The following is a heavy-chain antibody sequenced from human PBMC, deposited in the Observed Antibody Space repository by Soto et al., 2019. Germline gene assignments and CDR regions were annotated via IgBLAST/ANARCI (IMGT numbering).Heavy chain of an antibody. Sequence: EVQLLESGGGLVQPGGSLRLSCAASGFTFSTYSMAWVRQAPGRGPEWVSGISQDGTTHYADSVKGRFTISRDHSRSSVYLQMMALRGEDTAVYSCAKDLRPDGVWDFGYWGQGTLVTVSS. CDR1: GFTFSTYS. CDR2: ISQDGTT. CDR3: AKDLRPDGVWDFGY. D-gene: IGHD4-17*01. V-gene: IGHV3-23*01. J-gene: IGHJ4*02.